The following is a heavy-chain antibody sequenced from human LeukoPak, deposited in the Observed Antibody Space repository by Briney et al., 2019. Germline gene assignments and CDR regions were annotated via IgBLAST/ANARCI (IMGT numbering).Heavy chain of an antibody. Sequence: GGSRRLSCAASGLTVSAYYMSWIRQAPGKGLEWLSQSRTSGGTTDYADSVKGRFTVSWDNANNSLYLQMNSLRAEDTAVYYCASGYGSGWFDAWGQGDLVIVSA. CDR2: SRTSGGTT. J-gene: IGHJ5*02. D-gene: IGHD1-26*01. CDR3: ASGYGSGWFDA. V-gene: IGHV3-11*01. CDR1: GLTVSAYY.